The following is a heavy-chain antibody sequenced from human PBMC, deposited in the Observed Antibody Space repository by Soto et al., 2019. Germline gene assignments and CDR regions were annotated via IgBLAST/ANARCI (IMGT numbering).Heavy chain of an antibody. D-gene: IGHD5-12*01. CDR1: GGTFSSYA. V-gene: IGHV1-69*06. J-gene: IGHJ5*02. Sequence: GASVKVSCKASGGTFSSYAISWVRQAPGQGLEWMGGIIPIFGTANYAQKFQGRVTITADKSTSTAYMELSSLRSEDTAVYYCARDGYNSPGDWFDPWGQGTLVTVSS. CDR3: ARDGYNSPGDWFDP. CDR2: IIPIFGTA.